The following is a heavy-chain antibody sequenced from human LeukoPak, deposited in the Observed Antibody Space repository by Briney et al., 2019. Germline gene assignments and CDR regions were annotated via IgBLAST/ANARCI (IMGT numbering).Heavy chain of an antibody. CDR2: IYSSGST. CDR3: ARRSRDYGDYDVFDI. CDR1: GVSISSYY. Sequence: PSETLSLTCTVSGVSISSYYWSWIRQPPGKGLEWIGYIYSSGSTNYSPSLKSRVTISVETSKNQFSLKLYSVPAADTAVYYCARRSRDYGDYDVFDIWGQGTMVTVSS. D-gene: IGHD4-17*01. J-gene: IGHJ3*02. V-gene: IGHV4-59*08.